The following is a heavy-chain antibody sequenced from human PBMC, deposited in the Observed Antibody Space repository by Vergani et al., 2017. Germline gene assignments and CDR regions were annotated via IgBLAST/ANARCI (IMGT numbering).Heavy chain of an antibody. CDR2: INHSGST. CDR1: RGSFRDYY. D-gene: IGHD4-17*01. CDR3: ARVPRYGDYPKIDY. V-gene: IGHV4-34*01. Sequence: QVQLQQWGAGLLKPSETLSLTCAVYRGSFRDYYWSWIRQPPGKGLEWIGEINHSGSTNYNPSLKSRVTISVDTSKNQFSLRLRSVTAADTAVYFCARVPRYGDYPKIDYWGQGTLVTVSS. J-gene: IGHJ4*02.